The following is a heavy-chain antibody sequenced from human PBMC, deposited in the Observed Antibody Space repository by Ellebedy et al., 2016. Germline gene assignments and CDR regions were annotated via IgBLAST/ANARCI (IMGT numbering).Heavy chain of an antibody. CDR2: IGTLGDT. CDR3: ARDPARNRGYGMDV. V-gene: IGHV3-13*04. CDR1: GFTFGTYD. J-gene: IGHJ6*02. Sequence: GESLKISXAASGFTFGTYDMHWVRQAPGEGLEWVSSIGTLGDTWYSDSVKGRFTISRENAKSSLYLHMDSLRPGDTAVYYCARDPARNRGYGMDVWGQGTTVTVSS. D-gene: IGHD1-14*01.